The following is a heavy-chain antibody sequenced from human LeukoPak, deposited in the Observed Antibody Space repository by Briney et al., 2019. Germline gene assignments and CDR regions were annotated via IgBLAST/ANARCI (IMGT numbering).Heavy chain of an antibody. J-gene: IGHJ4*02. CDR3: ARSEAGGSY. Sequence: PGRPLRLSCGASGFTFSNYAMNWVRQAPGKGLEWVSAISGSGGSTYYADSVKGRFTISRDNARNALFLQMNSLRAEDTAVYFCARSEAGGSYWGQGTLVTVSS. CDR2: ISGSGGST. V-gene: IGHV3-23*01. D-gene: IGHD3-16*01. CDR1: GFTFSNYA.